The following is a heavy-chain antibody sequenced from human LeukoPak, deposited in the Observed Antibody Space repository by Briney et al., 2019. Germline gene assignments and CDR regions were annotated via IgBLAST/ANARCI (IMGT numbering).Heavy chain of an antibody. CDR1: GFTFSGYG. D-gene: IGHD1-26*01. CDR3: AKDGSYSDFDY. V-gene: IGHV3-30*02. CDR2: IRYDESNK. Sequence: GGSLSLSCAASGFTFSGYGMHWVRQAPGKGLEWVAFIRYDESNKYYADSVKGRFTISRDISKNRLHLQMNSLRPEDTAVYYCAKDGSYSDFDYWGQGTLVTVSS. J-gene: IGHJ4*02.